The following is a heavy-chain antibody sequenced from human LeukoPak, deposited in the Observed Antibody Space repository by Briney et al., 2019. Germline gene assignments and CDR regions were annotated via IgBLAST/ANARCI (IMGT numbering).Heavy chain of an antibody. CDR1: GYTITSNY. V-gene: IGHV1-2*02. Sequence: ASVHVSCTASGYTITSNYMHWVRQPPPQGHELMGWVNPNSGGRNYAQKFQGRVTMTRDTSISTAYMEQSRLRSDDTAVYYCARESGSTQAFYYYGMDVWGQGTTVTVSS. CDR3: ARESGSTQAFYYYGMDV. D-gene: IGHD2-2*01. J-gene: IGHJ6*02. CDR2: VNPNSGGR.